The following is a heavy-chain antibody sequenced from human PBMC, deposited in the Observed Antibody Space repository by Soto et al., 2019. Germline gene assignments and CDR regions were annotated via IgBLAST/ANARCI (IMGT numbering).Heavy chain of an antibody. Sequence: QVHLVESGGGVVQPGRSLRLFCAASGFTFRYYGMHWVRQAPGKGLEWVAFMSHDGSKKYSADSVKGRCTISRDNSENTLYLLMNSLRAEDTAVYYCAKMGYSYDATCDYWGQGTLVTVSS. V-gene: IGHV3-30*18. J-gene: IGHJ4*02. CDR1: GFTFRYYG. D-gene: IGHD5-18*01. CDR3: AKMGYSYDATCDY. CDR2: MSHDGSKK.